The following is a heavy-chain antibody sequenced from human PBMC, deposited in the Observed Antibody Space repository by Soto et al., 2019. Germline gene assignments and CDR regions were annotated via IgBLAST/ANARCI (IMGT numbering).Heavy chain of an antibody. CDR2: IKSKTDGGTT. Sequence: GGSLRLSCATSGFTFSDATIHWVRQAPGKGLEWVGRIKSKTDGGTTDYAAPVKGRFTISRDDSKTTLYLQMNSLKTEDTAVYYCTTRWTYGMDVWGQGTTVTVSS. J-gene: IGHJ6*02. CDR1: GFTFSDAT. V-gene: IGHV3-15*01. CDR3: TTRWTYGMDV.